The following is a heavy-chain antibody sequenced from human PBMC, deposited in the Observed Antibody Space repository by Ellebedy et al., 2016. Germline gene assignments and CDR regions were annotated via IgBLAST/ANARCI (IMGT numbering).Heavy chain of an antibody. CDR1: GGSISSYY. D-gene: IGHD2-2*01. CDR3: ARALSSPEFYYYYYYMDV. V-gene: IGHV4-59*01. Sequence: GSLRLSXTVSGGSISSYYWSWIRQPPGKGLEWIGYIYYSGSTNYNPSLKSRVTISVDTSKNQFSLKLSSVTAADTAVYYCARALSSPEFYYYYYYMDVWGKGTTVTVSS. J-gene: IGHJ6*03. CDR2: IYYSGST.